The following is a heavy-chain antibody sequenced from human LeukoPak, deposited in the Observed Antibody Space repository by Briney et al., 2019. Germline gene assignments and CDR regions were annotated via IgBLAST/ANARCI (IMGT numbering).Heavy chain of an antibody. CDR3: ARQIAAAGWFDP. CDR1: GFSFSSYA. D-gene: IGHD6-13*01. CDR2: ISGSGGIT. Sequence: PGGSLRLSCAASGFSFSSYAMSWVRQAPGKGLEWVSIISGSGGITYYADSVVKGRFTISRDNSKNTLYLQMNSLRAEDTAVYYCARQIAAAGWFDPWGQGTLVTASS. V-gene: IGHV3-23*01. J-gene: IGHJ5*02.